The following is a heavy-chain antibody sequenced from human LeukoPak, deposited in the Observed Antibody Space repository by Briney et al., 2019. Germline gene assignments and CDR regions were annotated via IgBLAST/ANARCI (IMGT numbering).Heavy chain of an antibody. CDR2: MAYDGSNN. CDR3: AKDKGESGYFDY. CDR1: GFTFNSYC. Sequence: PGGSVRLSCAASGFTFNSYCIHWVRGAPGKGLEGGAVMAYDGSNNYYAVSVKGRIAIARDNSKITLYLQMDSLRAEDTAVYYCAKDKGESGYFDYWGQGTLVTVSS. D-gene: IGHD2-15*01. J-gene: IGHJ4*02. V-gene: IGHV3-30*18.